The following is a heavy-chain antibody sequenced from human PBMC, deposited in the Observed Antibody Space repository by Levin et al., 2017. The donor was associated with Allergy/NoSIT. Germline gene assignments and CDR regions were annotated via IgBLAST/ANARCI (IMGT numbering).Heavy chain of an antibody. Sequence: PGGSLRLSCAASGFTFSAYGFYWVRQAPGKGLEWVAVVSYDGGTRYYADSVRGRFTISKDNPKNTVYLQMNSLRTEDTAVYYCGRHGSGWALDFWGQGTLVTVSS. CDR2: VSYDGGTR. D-gene: IGHD1-26*01. CDR1: GFTFSAYG. J-gene: IGHJ4*02. CDR3: GRHGSGWALDF. V-gene: IGHV3-30*03.